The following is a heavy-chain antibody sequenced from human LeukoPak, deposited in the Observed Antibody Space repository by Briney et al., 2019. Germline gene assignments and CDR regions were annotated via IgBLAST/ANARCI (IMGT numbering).Heavy chain of an antibody. V-gene: IGHV3-23*01. D-gene: IGHD4-17*01. Sequence: GRSLRLSCAASGFTFSRYAMTWVRQAPGKGLEWHSGLSGGGGNTYYADSVKGRLTHSRDNSKNTMYLQMSRLTAEDTAVYYCAKDRDFGDPYYSHGMDVWGQGTTVSVSS. CDR3: AKDRDFGDPYYSHGMDV. J-gene: IGHJ6*02. CDR1: GFTFSRYA. CDR2: LSGGGGNT.